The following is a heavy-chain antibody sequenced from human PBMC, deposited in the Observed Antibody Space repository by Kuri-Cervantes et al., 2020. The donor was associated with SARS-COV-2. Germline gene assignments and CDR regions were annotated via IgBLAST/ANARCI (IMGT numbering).Heavy chain of an antibody. CDR3: ASSYYDFWSGYSTAKSAFSY. V-gene: IGHV4-38-2*01. D-gene: IGHD3-3*01. CDR1: GYSISSGYY. Sequence: SQTLSLTCAVSGYSISSGYYWGWIRQPPGKGLEWIGSIYHSGSTYYNPSLMSRLTISVDTSKNQFSLKLSSVTAADTAVYYCASSYYDFWSGYSTAKSAFSYWGQGTLVTVSS. CDR2: IYHSGST. J-gene: IGHJ4*02.